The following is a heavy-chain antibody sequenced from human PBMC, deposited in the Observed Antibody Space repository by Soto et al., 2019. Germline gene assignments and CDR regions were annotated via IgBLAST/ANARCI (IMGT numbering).Heavy chain of an antibody. CDR2: IGPSHNDI. CDR3: AATGLLWFGELWTRYYYYGMDV. J-gene: IGHJ6*02. Sequence: HPGGSLRLSCAASGFTFSSYSMNWVRQAPGKGPEWISYIGPSHNDIGYAASVKGRFTISRDNAKDSLYLQMNSLRAEDTAVYYCAATGLLWFGELWTRYYYYGMDVWGQGTTVTVSS. CDR1: GFTFSSYS. V-gene: IGHV3-48*01. D-gene: IGHD3-10*01.